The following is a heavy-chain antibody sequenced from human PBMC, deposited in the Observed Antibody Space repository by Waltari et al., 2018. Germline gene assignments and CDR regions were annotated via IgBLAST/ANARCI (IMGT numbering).Heavy chain of an antibody. CDR3: ATPLGPEVIAAATTDY. J-gene: IGHJ4*02. CDR2: ISGSGGST. D-gene: IGHD6-13*01. Sequence: EVQLLESGGGLVQPGGSLRLSCAASGFTFSSYAMSWVRQAPGKGLEWVSAISGSGGSTYYAHSVKGRFTISRDNSKNTLYLQMNSLRAEDTAVYYCATPLGPEVIAAATTDYWGQGTLVTVSS. CDR1: GFTFSSYA. V-gene: IGHV3-23*01.